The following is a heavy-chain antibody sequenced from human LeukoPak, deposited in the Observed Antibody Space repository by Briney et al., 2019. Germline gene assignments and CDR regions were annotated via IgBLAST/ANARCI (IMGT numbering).Heavy chain of an antibody. CDR1: GGTFSSYA. CDR3: ARGGWSAGTNYFDC. J-gene: IGHJ4*02. V-gene: IGHV1-69*05. CDR2: IIPIFGTA. Sequence: ASVKVSCKASGGTFSSYAISWVRQAPGQGLEWMGGIIPIFGTANYAQKFQGRVTITTDESTSTAYMELSSLRSEDTAVYYCARGGWSAGTNYFDCWGQGTLVTVSS. D-gene: IGHD6-19*01.